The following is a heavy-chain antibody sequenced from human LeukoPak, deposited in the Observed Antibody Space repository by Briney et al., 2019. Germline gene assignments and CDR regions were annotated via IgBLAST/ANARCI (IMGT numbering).Heavy chain of an antibody. CDR3: ARAPAGGYDSSGYYYPIPNYFDY. Sequence: GESLKISCKGSGYSFTSYWIGWVRQMPGKGLEWMGIIYPGDSDIIYSPSFQGQVTISADKSISTAYLQWSRLKASDTAMYYCARAPAGGYDSSGYYYPIPNYFDYWGQGTLVTVSS. D-gene: IGHD3-22*01. CDR1: GYSFTSYW. CDR2: IYPGDSDI. J-gene: IGHJ4*02. V-gene: IGHV5-51*01.